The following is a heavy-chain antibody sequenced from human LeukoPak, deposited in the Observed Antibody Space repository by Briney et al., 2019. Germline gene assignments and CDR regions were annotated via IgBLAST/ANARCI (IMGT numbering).Heavy chain of an antibody. CDR2: INSDGSST. CDR1: GFTFSSYW. D-gene: IGHD2-2*01. CDR3: ARVVPAARHDAFDI. Sequence: GGSLRLSCAASGFTFSSYWMHWVRQAPGKGLVWVSRINSDGSSTSYADSVKGRFTISRDNAKNSLYLQMNSLRAEDTAVYYCARVVPAARHDAFDIWGQGTMVTVSS. V-gene: IGHV3-74*01. J-gene: IGHJ3*02.